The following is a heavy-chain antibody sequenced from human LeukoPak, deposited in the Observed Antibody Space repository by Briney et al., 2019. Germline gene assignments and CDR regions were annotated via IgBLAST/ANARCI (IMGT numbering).Heavy chain of an antibody. Sequence: GGSLRLSCAASGFTFSSYAMHWVRQAPGKGREWVAVISYDGSNKYYADSVKGRFTISRDNSKNTLYLQMNSLRAEDTAVYYCARDPTVVVVAAKSPLFDYWGQGTLVTVSS. CDR3: ARDPTVVVVAAKSPLFDY. CDR2: ISYDGSNK. J-gene: IGHJ4*02. V-gene: IGHV3-30-3*01. D-gene: IGHD2-15*01. CDR1: GFTFSSYA.